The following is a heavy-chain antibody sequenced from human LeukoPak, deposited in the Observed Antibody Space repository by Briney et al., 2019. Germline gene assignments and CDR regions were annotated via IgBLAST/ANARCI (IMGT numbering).Heavy chain of an antibody. D-gene: IGHD5-24*01. CDR2: IYTSGST. V-gene: IGHV4-4*07. J-gene: IGHJ4*02. CDR1: GGSISSYY. Sequence: SETLSLTCTVSGGSISSYYWSWIRQPAGKGLEWIGRIYTSGSTNYNPSLKSRVTMSVDTSKNQFSLKLSSVTAADTAVYYCARVRRDGYNYFYYFDYWGQGTLVTVSS. CDR3: ARVRRDGYNYFYYFDY.